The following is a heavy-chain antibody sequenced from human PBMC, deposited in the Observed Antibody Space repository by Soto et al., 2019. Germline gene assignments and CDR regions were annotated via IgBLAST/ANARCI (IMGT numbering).Heavy chain of an antibody. Sequence: GGSLRLSCAASGFTFTSYWMSRVLQAPGKGLEWVANIKQDGSEKYYVDSVRGRFTISRDNAKNSLYLQMDSVRAEDTAFYYCARAPNYVWVDNWFAPWGQGTLVTVSS. CDR3: ARAPNYVWVDNWFAP. CDR1: GFTFTSYW. V-gene: IGHV3-7*03. D-gene: IGHD3-16*01. J-gene: IGHJ5*02. CDR2: IKQDGSEK.